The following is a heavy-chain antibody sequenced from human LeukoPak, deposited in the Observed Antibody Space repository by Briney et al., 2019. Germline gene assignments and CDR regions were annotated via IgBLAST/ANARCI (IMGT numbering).Heavy chain of an antibody. CDR1: GFTSSSYA. D-gene: IGHD4/OR15-4a*01. J-gene: IGHJ4*02. CDR3: ARRAGAYSHPYDY. Sequence: PGGSLRLSCAASGFTSSSYAMSWVRQAPGKGMEWVSAISGSGGSTYYADSVKGRFTISRDNSKNTLYLQMNSLRAEDTAVYYCARRAGAYSHPYDYWGQGTLVTVSS. CDR2: ISGSGGST. V-gene: IGHV3-23*01.